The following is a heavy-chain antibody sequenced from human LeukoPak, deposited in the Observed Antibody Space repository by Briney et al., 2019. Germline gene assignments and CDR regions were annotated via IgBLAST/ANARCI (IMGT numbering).Heavy chain of an antibody. CDR3: ARDLVDYAFDY. J-gene: IGHJ4*02. CDR2: ISSTIDTL. Sequence: GGSLRLSCAASGFTCGTYSMNWVRQAPGKGLEWVAYISSTIDTLYYADSVKGRFTISRDHAKNSIYLQMNSLRAEDTAVYYCARDLVDYAFDYWGQGTLVTVSS. CDR1: GFTCGTYS. V-gene: IGHV3-48*01. D-gene: IGHD4-17*01.